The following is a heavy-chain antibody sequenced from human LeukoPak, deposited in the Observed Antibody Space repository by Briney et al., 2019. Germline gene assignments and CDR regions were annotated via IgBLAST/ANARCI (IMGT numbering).Heavy chain of an antibody. CDR1: GFTFSSYG. CDR3: AKDALVLSSVVASADY. J-gene: IGHJ4*02. D-gene: IGHD2-15*01. V-gene: IGHV3-30*02. Sequence: GSLRLSCAASGFTFSSYGMHWVRQAPGKGLEWVAFIRYDGSNKYYADSVKGRFTISRDNSKNTLYLQMNSLRAEDTAVYYCAKDALVLSSVVASADYWGQGTLVTVSS. CDR2: IRYDGSNK.